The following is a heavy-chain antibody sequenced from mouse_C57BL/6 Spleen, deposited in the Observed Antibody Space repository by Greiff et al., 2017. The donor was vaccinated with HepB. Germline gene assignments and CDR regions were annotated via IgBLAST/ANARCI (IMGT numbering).Heavy chain of an antibody. Sequence: VQLQQSGPELVKPGASVKISCKASGYTFTDYYMNWVKQSHGKSLEWIGDINPNNGGTSYNQKFKGKATLTVDKSSSTAYMELRSLTSEDSAVYYCASDTTVVAGGYWGQGTTLTVSS. CDR3: ASDTTVVAGGY. CDR2: INPNNGGT. J-gene: IGHJ2*01. CDR1: GYTFTDYY. D-gene: IGHD1-1*01. V-gene: IGHV1-26*01.